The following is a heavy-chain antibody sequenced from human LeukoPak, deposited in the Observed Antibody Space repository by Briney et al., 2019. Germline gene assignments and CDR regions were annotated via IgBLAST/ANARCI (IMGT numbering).Heavy chain of an antibody. J-gene: IGHJ6*03. CDR2: IIPIFGTA. CDR1: GYTFTSYF. Sequence: SVKVSCKASGYTFTSYFMHWVRQAPGQGLEWMGGIIPIFGTANYAQKFQGRVTITADESTSTAYMELSSLRSEDTAVYYCARGGGYYYYMDIWGKGTTVTVSS. CDR3: ARGGGYYYYMDI. V-gene: IGHV1-69*13.